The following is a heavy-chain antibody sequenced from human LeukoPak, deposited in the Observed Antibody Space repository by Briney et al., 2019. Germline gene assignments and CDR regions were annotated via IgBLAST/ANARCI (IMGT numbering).Heavy chain of an antibody. J-gene: IGHJ4*02. CDR1: GFTFSNFG. Sequence: GGSLRLSCAASGFTFSNFGINWVRQAPGKGLEWVSSISSSSSYISYADSVKGRFTISRDNAKNSLDLQMNSLRAEDTAVYYCGRVLVSGENYRTDYWGQGTLVSVSS. CDR3: GRVLVSGENYRTDY. V-gene: IGHV3-21*04. CDR2: ISSSSSYI. D-gene: IGHD4/OR15-4a*01.